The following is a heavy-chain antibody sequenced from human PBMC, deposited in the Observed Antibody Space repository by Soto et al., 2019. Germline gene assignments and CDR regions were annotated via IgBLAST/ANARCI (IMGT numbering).Heavy chain of an antibody. CDR2: MYNSGST. V-gene: IGHV4-59*08. J-gene: IGHJ4*02. Sequence: SETLSLTCTVSGGSMISYYWSWIRQPPGKGLEWIGYMYNSGSTNYNPSLKSRVTISVDTSQNQFSLKLTSVTAADTAVYYCARHGAIYSNSWYDFDYWGQGTLVTVSS. CDR3: ARHGAIYSNSWYDFDY. CDR1: GGSMISYY. D-gene: IGHD5-18*01.